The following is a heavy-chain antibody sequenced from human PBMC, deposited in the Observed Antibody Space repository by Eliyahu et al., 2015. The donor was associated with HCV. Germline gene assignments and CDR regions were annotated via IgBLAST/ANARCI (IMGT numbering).Heavy chain of an antibody. Sequence: QVQLVQSGAEVKKPGASVKVSCKASGYTFTSYGISWVRQAPGQGLEXMGWISAYNGNTNYAQKLQGRVTMTTDTSTSTAYMELRSLRSDDTAVYYCARGARGRYCSSTSCSGGVYYFDYWGQGTLVTVSS. CDR1: GYTFTSYG. V-gene: IGHV1-18*04. J-gene: IGHJ4*02. CDR3: ARGARGRYCSSTSCSGGVYYFDY. D-gene: IGHD2-2*01. CDR2: ISAYNGNT.